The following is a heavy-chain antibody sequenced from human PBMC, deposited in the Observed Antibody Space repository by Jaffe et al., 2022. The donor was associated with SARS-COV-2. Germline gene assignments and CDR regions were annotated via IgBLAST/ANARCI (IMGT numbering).Heavy chain of an antibody. CDR2: IWYDGTNK. CDR3: AVGPFHNWNYVGALDLDAFDI. D-gene: IGHD1-7*01. V-gene: IGHV3-33*01. Sequence: QVQLVESGGGVVQPGRSLRLSCAASGFTFSSYAMHWVRQVPGKGLEWVALIWYDGTNKYYADSVKGRFTISRDNSKNTLYLQMSSLRAEDTAVYSCAVGPFHNWNYVGALDLDAFDIWGQGTMVTVSS. J-gene: IGHJ3*02. CDR1: GFTFSSYA.